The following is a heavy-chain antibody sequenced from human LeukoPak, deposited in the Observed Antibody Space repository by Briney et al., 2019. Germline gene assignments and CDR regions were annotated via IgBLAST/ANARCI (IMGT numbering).Heavy chain of an antibody. J-gene: IGHJ4*02. CDR1: GGSISSSSYY. CDR3: ARDCSSTSCPPFDY. V-gene: IGHV4-39*07. CDR2: IYYSGST. Sequence: SETLSLTCTVSGGSISSSSYYWGWIRQPPGKGLEWIGSIYYSGSTYYNPSLKSRVTISVDTSKNQFSLKLSSVTAADTAVYYCARDCSSTSCPPFDYWGQGTLVTVSS. D-gene: IGHD2-2*01.